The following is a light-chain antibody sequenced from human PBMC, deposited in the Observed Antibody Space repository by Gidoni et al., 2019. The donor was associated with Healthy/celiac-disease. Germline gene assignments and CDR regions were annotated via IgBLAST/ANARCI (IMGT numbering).Light chain of an antibody. CDR2: GAT. CDR1: QSVSSN. CDR3: QQYNNWPRT. V-gene: IGKV3-15*01. J-gene: IGKJ1*01. Sequence: ELVMTQSPPTLSVSPGERATLACRASQSVSSNVAWYQQKPGQAPRLLIYGATTRATGIPARFSGRGSGKEFTITISSLQSEDVAVYYCQQYNNWPRTFGQGTKVEIK.